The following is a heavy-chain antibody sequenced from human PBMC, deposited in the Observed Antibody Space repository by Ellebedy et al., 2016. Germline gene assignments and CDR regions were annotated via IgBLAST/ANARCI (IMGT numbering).Heavy chain of an antibody. CDR1: GGSFSGYY. V-gene: IGHV4-34*01. D-gene: IGHD6-6*01. Sequence: SETLSLTXAVYGGSFSGYYWSWIRQPPGKGLEWIGEINHSGSTNYNPSLKSRVTISVDTSKNQFSLKLSSVTAADTAVYYCARGTGLRTHPDEASSSVYYYMDVWGKGTTVTVSS. J-gene: IGHJ6*03. CDR3: ARGTGLRTHPDEASSSVYYYMDV. CDR2: INHSGST.